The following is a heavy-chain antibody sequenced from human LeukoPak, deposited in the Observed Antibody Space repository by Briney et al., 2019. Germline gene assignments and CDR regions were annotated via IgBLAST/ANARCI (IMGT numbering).Heavy chain of an antibody. CDR1: GFTFNNYA. D-gene: IGHD5-18*01. V-gene: IGHV3-23*01. Sequence: GGSLRLSCSASGFTFNNYAMSWVRQAPGKGLEWVSGLSGLVDSKYYADSVNGRFSISRDNANNRLYLQMNNLRAEDTAVYYCAKDFRDTSMFTDGYFDSWGQGTLVSVSS. CDR2: LSGLVDSK. CDR3: AKDFRDTSMFTDGYFDS. J-gene: IGHJ4*02.